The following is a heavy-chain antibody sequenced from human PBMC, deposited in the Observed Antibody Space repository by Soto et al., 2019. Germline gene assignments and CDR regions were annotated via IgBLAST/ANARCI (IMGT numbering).Heavy chain of an antibody. CDR3: LKGVTAGRGYCFDY. CDR2: ISNSGGGT. D-gene: IGHD3-22*01. CDR1: GFTFSSYA. J-gene: IGHJ4*02. V-gene: IGHV3-23*01. Sequence: EVQLLDSGGGLVQPGGSLRLSCAGSGFTFSSYAMSWVRQAPGKGREWVSSISNSGGGTYYADSVKGRFTISRDNSMNALFLQMNSLRAEDTAVYYCLKGVTAGRGYCFDYWSQGTLVTVSA.